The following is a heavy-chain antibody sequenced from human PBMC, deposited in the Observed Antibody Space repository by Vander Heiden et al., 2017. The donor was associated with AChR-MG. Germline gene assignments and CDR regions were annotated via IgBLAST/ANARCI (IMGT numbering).Heavy chain of an antibody. J-gene: IGHJ6*02. CDR1: GYTFTSYD. D-gene: IGHD3-3*01. CDR3: AREGYYDFWSGYNGMDV. V-gene: IGHV1-8*01. Sequence: QVPPVQYGAEVKKPGASVKDSCKASGYTFTSYDINGGRQATGQGLEWMGWRNPNSGNTGYAQKFQGRVTMTRNTSISTAYMELSSLRSEDTAVYYCAREGYYDFWSGYNGMDVWGQGTTVTVSS. CDR2: RNPNSGNT.